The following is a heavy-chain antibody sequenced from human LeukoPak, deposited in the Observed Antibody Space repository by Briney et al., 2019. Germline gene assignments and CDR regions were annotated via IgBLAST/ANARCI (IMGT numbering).Heavy chain of an antibody. Sequence: SETLSLTCTVSGDSISSYYLNWIRQPPGKGLEWIGYTYTRGSTNYNPSLRSRVTISADTSKNQFTLKLSSVTAADTAVYYCEVTGYWGQGTLVTVSS. J-gene: IGHJ4*02. CDR3: EVTGY. CDR2: TYTRGST. V-gene: IGHV4-59*03. D-gene: IGHD4-11*01. CDR1: GDSISSYY.